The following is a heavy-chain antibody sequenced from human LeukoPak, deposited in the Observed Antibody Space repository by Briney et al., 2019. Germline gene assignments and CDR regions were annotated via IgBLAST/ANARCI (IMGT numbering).Heavy chain of an antibody. CDR3: ARGGWYLYNALDI. Sequence: SETLSLTCAVYGGSFSGYYWSWIRQPPGKGLEWIGEINHSGSTNYNPSLKSRVTISVDTSKNQFSLKLSSVTAADTAVYYCARGGWYLYNALDIWGQGTLVTVSS. V-gene: IGHV4-34*01. D-gene: IGHD6-19*01. CDR1: GGSFSGYY. CDR2: INHSGST. J-gene: IGHJ3*02.